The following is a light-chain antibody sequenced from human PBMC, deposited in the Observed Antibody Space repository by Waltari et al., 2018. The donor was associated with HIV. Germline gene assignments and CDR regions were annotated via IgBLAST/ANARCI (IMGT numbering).Light chain of an antibody. CDR3: QSYDSSLSGSI. CDR1: SSNIGPGYD. Sequence: QSVLTQPPSLSGAPGQHVTVSCTGSSSNIGPGYDVHWYQQLPGTAPKLLTYGDSNRPSGVPDRFSGSKSGTSASLAITGLQADDEADYYCQSYDSSLSGSIFGTRTKLTVL. CDR2: GDS. J-gene: IGLJ2*01. V-gene: IGLV1-40*01.